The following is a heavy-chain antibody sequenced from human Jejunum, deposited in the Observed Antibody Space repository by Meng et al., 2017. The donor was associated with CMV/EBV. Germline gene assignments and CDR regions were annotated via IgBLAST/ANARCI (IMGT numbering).Heavy chain of an antibody. CDR1: GGSVSSDNYC. J-gene: IGHJ6*02. V-gene: IGHV4-61*01. CDR2: YTGNT. Sequence: VSGGSVSSDNYCWSWIRQPPGKGLEWIGYTGNTNYNPSLRSRVTISSDASKNQFSLRLTSVTTADTAVYYCARGWAEHRFSGVMDVWGQGTTVTVSS. CDR3: ARGWAEHRFSGVMDV. D-gene: IGHD3-3*01.